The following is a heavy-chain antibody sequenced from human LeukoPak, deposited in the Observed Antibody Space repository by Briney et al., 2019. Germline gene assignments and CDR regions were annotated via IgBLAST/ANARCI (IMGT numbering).Heavy chain of an antibody. CDR1: SGPFSDYY. CDR2: INHSGST. J-gene: IGHJ4*02. CDR3: ARGEGARDGYNYEGPFYFDY. Sequence: PSETLSLTCAVYSGPFSDYYWSWIRQPPGKGLEWIGKINHSGSTNYSPSLKSRVTISIDTSKNQFSLKLNSMTAADTAVYYCARGEGARDGYNYEGPFYFDYWGQGTLVTVSS. V-gene: IGHV4-34*01. D-gene: IGHD5-24*01.